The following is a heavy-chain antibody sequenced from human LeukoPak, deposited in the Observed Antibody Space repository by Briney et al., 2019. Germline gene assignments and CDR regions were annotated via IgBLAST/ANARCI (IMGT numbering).Heavy chain of an antibody. Sequence: GGSLRLSCAASGFTFTNAMHWVRQTPGKGLEWVTLISSDGSKNIYADPVKGRFTVSRDNSKNTLYLQMNSLRAEDTAVYYCVKGLVQTTMSYSVDYWGQGALVTVCS. CDR3: VKGLVQTTMSYSVDY. V-gene: IGHV3-30*18. J-gene: IGHJ4*02. D-gene: IGHD1-1*01. CDR1: GFTFTNA. CDR2: ISSDGSKN.